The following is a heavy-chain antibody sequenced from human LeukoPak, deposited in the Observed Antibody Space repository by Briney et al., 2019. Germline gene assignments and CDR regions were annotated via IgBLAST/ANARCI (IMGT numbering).Heavy chain of an antibody. V-gene: IGHV3-30*18. CDR3: AKVIAVAAIDY. J-gene: IGHJ4*02. CDR2: ISYDGSNK. D-gene: IGHD6-19*01. CDR1: GFTFSSYG. Sequence: GSLRLSCAASGFTFSSYGMHWVRQAPGKGLEWVAVISYDGSNKYYADSVKGRFTISRDNSKNTLYPQMNSLRAEDTAVYYCAKVIAVAAIDYWGQGTLVTVSS.